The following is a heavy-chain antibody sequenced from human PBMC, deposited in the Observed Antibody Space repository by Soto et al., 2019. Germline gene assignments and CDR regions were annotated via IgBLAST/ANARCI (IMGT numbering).Heavy chain of an antibody. V-gene: IGHV3-30-3*01. Sequence: QVQLVESGGGVVQPGRSLRLSCAASGFTFSSYAMHWVRQAPGKGLEWVAVISYDGSNKYYADSVKGRFTISRDNAKNTLYLQMNSLRAEDTAVYYCARIDVDTAMVNYYYYGMDVWGQGTTVTVSS. CDR3: ARIDVDTAMVNYYYYGMDV. J-gene: IGHJ6*02. D-gene: IGHD5-18*01. CDR2: ISYDGSNK. CDR1: GFTFSSYA.